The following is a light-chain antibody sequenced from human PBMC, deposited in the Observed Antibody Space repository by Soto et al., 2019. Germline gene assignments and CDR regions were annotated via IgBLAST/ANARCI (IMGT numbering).Light chain of an antibody. CDR2: LGS. CDR1: QSLLHSNGYNY. J-gene: IGKJ2*01. Sequence: DIVMTQSPLSLPVTPGEPASISCRSSQSLLHSNGYNYLDWYLQKPGQSPQLLIYLGSNRASGVPDRFSGSGSGTDFTLTISRVEAEYVGVYYCMQALQTPYTFGQGTKLEIK. CDR3: MQALQTPYT. V-gene: IGKV2-28*01.